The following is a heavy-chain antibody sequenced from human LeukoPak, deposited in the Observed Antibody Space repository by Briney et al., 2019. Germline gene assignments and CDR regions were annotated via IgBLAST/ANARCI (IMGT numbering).Heavy chain of an antibody. D-gene: IGHD6-13*01. CDR1: GGSFSGYY. CDR3: ARVVAIAAAGTDYFDY. CDR2: INHSGST. V-gene: IGHV4-34*01. J-gene: IGHJ4*02. Sequence: PSETLSLTCAVYGGSFSGYYWSWIRQPPGKGLEWIGEINHSGSTNYNPSLKSRVTISVATSKNQFSLKLSSVTAADTAVYYCARVVAIAAAGTDYFDYWGQGTLVTVSS.